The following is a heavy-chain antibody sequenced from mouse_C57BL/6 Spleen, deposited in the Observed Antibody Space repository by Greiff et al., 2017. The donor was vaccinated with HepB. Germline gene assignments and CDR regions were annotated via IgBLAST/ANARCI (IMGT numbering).Heavy chain of an antibody. CDR3: ARWAFYGSSYRNYAMDY. J-gene: IGHJ4*01. CDR2: INPSTGGT. Sequence: DVKLQESGPELVKPGASVKISCKASGYSFTGYYMNWVKQSPEKSLEWIGEINPSTGGTTYNQKFKAKATLTVDKSSSTAYMQLKSLTSEDSAVYYCARWAFYGSSYRNYAMDYWGQGTSVTVSS. CDR1: GYSFTGYY. V-gene: IGHV1-42*01. D-gene: IGHD1-1*01.